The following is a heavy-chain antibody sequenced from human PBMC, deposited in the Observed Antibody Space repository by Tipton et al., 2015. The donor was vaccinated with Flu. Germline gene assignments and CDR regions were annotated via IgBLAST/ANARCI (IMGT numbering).Heavy chain of an antibody. Sequence: TLSLTCAVYGGSFSGYYWSWIRQPPGKGLEWIGEINHSGSTNYNPSLKSRVTISVDTSKNQFSLKLSSVTAADTAVYYCARALLRYFDWLLYIDAFDIWGQGTMVTVSS. CDR3: ARALLRYFDWLLYIDAFDI. CDR2: INHSGST. CDR1: GGSFSGYY. V-gene: IGHV4-34*01. D-gene: IGHD3-9*01. J-gene: IGHJ3*02.